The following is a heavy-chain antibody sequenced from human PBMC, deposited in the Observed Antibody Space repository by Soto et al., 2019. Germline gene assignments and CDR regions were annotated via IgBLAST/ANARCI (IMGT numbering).Heavy chain of an antibody. J-gene: IGHJ6*02. CDR2: LSWNSGRI. D-gene: IGHD3-10*01. Sequence: PGGSLRLSCAASGFTFDDYAMHWVRQAPGKGLEWVSGLSWNSGRIGYADSVKGRFTISRDNAKNSLYLQMNSLRAEDTAFYYCTKDLGPAFGDYGTDVWGQGTTVTVSS. CDR3: TKDLGPAFGDYGTDV. CDR1: GFTFDDYA. V-gene: IGHV3-9*01.